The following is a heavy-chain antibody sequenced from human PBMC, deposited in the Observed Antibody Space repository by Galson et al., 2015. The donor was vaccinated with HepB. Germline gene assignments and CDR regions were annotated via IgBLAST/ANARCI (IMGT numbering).Heavy chain of an antibody. D-gene: IGHD4-11*01. V-gene: IGHV7-4-1*02. J-gene: IGHJ4*02. CDR1: GYTFTHYA. Sequence: SVKVSCKASGYTFTHYAMNWVRQAPGQGLEWMGWINTNTGNPTYAQGFTGRFVFSLDTSVSTAFLQISSLKPEDTAVYYCARNLPPQTTVTTWAFGYWGQGTLVTVSS. CDR2: INTNTGNP. CDR3: ARNLPPQTTVTTWAFGY.